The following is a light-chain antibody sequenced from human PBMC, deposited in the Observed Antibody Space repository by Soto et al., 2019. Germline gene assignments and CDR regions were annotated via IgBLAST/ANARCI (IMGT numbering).Light chain of an antibody. Sequence: VVMTQSPLSLSVTLGQPASMSCKSGQSLVYTDGNTHLSWFQQRPGQSPRRLIYKISKRDSGVPDRFTGSGSGTNFTLKISRVEAEDVGIYYCMQGTHWPPNFGPGTKVEIK. J-gene: IGKJ3*01. CDR3: MQGTHWPPN. CDR2: KIS. V-gene: IGKV2-30*01. CDR1: QSLVYTDGNTH.